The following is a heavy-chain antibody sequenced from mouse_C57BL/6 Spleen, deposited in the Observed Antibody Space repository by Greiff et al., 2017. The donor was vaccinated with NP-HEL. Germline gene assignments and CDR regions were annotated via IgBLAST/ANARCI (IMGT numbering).Heavy chain of an antibody. CDR1: GFTFSDYG. CDR2: ISSGSSTI. CDR3: AKSPTVVAYYYAMDY. J-gene: IGHJ4*01. D-gene: IGHD1-1*01. Sequence: EVKLVESGGGLVKPGGSLKLSCAASGFTFSDYGMHWVRQAPEKGLEWVAYISSGSSTIYYADTVKGRFTISRDNAKNTLFLQMTSLRSEDTAMYYCAKSPTVVAYYYAMDYWGQGTSVTVSS. V-gene: IGHV5-17*01.